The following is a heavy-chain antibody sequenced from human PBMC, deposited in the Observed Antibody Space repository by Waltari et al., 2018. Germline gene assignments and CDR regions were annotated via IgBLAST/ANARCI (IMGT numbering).Heavy chain of an antibody. CDR1: GYSITRGYY. J-gene: IGHJ5*02. V-gene: IGHV4-38-2*02. D-gene: IGHD6-13*01. Sequence: QVQLQESGPGRVKPSETLSRPCTFSGYSITRGYYWGWIRQPPGKGLEWIGSIYHSGSTYYNPSLKSRVTISVDTSKNQFSLKLSSVTAADTAVYYCARGYSSSSIFDPWGQGTLVTVSS. CDR2: IYHSGST. CDR3: ARGYSSSSIFDP.